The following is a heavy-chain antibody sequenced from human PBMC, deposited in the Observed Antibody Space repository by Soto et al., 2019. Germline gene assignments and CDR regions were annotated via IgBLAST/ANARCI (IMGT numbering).Heavy chain of an antibody. J-gene: IGHJ4*02. CDR3: ARDRDGDYLLRY. CDR1: GGSISSSNW. CDR2: IYHSGST. V-gene: IGHV4-4*03. Sequence: KRRETLSLTCAVSGGSISSSNWWSWVRQPPGKGLEWIGEIYHSGSTNYNPSLKSRVTISVDKSKNQFSLKLSSVTAADTAVYYCARDRDGDYLLRYWGQGTLVTVSS. D-gene: IGHD4-17*01.